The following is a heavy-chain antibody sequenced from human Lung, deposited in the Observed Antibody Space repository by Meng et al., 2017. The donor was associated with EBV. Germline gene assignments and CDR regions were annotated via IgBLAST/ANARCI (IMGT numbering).Heavy chain of an antibody. Sequence: QVQLGQCVAEWKKPGDSVKVSCKASGYTFTSYAMNWGRQAPGQGLEWMGWINTNTGNPTYAQGFTGRFVFSLDTSVSTAYLQISSLKAEDTAVYYCARETLGYCSSTSCYIGPPDYWGQGTLVTVSS. D-gene: IGHD2-2*01. CDR1: GYTFTSYA. J-gene: IGHJ4*02. CDR2: INTNTGNP. CDR3: ARETLGYCSSTSCYIGPPDY. V-gene: IGHV7-4-1*02.